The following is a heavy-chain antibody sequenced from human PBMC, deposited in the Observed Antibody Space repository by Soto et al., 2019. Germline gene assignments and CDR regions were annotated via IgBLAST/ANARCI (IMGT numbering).Heavy chain of an antibody. Sequence: GGSLRLSCAASGFTFSSYSMNWVRQAPGKGLEWVSYISSSSSTIYYADSVKGRFTISRDNAKNSLYLQMNSLRAEDTAVYYCARDVGTETIFGVVRPFDAFDIWGQGTMVTVSS. J-gene: IGHJ3*02. CDR2: ISSSSSTI. V-gene: IGHV3-48*01. CDR3: ARDVGTETIFGVVRPFDAFDI. CDR1: GFTFSSYS. D-gene: IGHD3-3*01.